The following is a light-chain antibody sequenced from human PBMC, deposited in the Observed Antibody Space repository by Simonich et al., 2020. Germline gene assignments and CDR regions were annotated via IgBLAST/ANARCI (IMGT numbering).Light chain of an antibody. Sequence: QSALTQPPSASGSPGQSVTISCPGTSSDVGGYNYVSWYQQHPGKAPKLMIYEVSKRPSGAPDRFSGSKSGNTASLTVSGLQAEDEADYYCSSYAGSNNLGVFGTGTKVTVL. J-gene: IGLJ1*01. CDR2: EVS. V-gene: IGLV2-8*01. CDR3: SSYAGSNNLGV. CDR1: SSDVGGYNY.